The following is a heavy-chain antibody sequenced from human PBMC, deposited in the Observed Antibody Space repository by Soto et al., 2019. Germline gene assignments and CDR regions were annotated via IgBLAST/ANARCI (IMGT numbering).Heavy chain of an antibody. CDR2: ISPKSGSK. D-gene: IGHD3-22*01. V-gene: IGHV1-18*01. CDR1: GYTFTRNG. J-gene: IGHJ6*02. Sequence: SVKVSCKTSGYTFTRNGISWVRQAPGQGLEWMGWISPKSGSKKYAQKFQGRVIMTTDTSTSTAYMELRSLRCDDTAVYYCVKDRDSNSWPSRDVWGPGTTVTVSS. CDR3: VKDRDSNSWPSRDV.